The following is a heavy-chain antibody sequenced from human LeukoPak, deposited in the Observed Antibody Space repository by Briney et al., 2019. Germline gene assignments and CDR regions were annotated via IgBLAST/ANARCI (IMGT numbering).Heavy chain of an antibody. CDR3: ARVVPGDFDY. Sequence: GGSLRLSCAASGFXFSSSPMHWVRQAPGKGLEWVAVISYDGTNKYYADSVKGRFTISRDNSKNTLYLQMNSLRAEDTAVYYCARVVPGDFDYWGQGTLVTVSS. J-gene: IGHJ4*02. CDR1: GFXFSSSP. D-gene: IGHD3-10*01. V-gene: IGHV3-30-3*01. CDR2: ISYDGTNK.